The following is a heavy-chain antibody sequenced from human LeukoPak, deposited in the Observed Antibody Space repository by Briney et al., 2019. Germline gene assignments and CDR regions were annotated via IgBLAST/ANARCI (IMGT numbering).Heavy chain of an antibody. CDR3: ARESPDRRDGYKL. D-gene: IGHD5-24*01. CDR1: GFTFSSYE. V-gene: IGHV3-48*03. CDR2: ISSSGSTI. J-gene: IGHJ4*02. Sequence: GGSLRLSCAASGFTFSSYEMNWVRQAPGKGLEWVSYISSSGSTIYYADSVKGRFTISRDNAKSSLYLQMNSLRAEDTAVYYCARESPDRRDGYKLWGQGTLVTVSS.